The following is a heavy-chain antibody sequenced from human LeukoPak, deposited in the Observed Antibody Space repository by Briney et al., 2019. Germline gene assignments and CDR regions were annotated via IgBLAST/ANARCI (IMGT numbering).Heavy chain of an antibody. CDR1: GGSFSNYY. CDR3: ARGLSYYDSKGYNDY. CDR2: INHSGDT. Sequence: SETLSLTCAVSGGSFSNYYWSCIRQSPEKGLEWIGEINHSGDTNYNPSLKSRVSISLDTSKNQFSLKLSSVTAADTAVYYCARGLSYYDSKGYNDYWGQGTLVTVSS. J-gene: IGHJ4*02. D-gene: IGHD3-22*01. V-gene: IGHV4-34*01.